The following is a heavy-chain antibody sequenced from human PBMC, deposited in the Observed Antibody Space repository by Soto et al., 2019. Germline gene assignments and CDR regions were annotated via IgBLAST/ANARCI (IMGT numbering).Heavy chain of an antibody. J-gene: IGHJ3*02. CDR3: VKDPGPPAGGDAFDI. V-gene: IGHV3-64D*09. Sequence: GGSLRLSCSASGFTFSSYAMHWVRQAPGKGLEYVSAISSNGCSTYYADSVKGRFTISRDKSKNTLYLQMSSVRAEDRAVYCFVKDPGPPAGGDAFDIWGQGTMVTVSS. CDR1: GFTFSSYA. CDR2: ISSNGCST. D-gene: IGHD1-26*01.